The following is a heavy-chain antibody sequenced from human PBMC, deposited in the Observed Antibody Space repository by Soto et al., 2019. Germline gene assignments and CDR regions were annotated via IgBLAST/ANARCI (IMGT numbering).Heavy chain of an antibody. J-gene: IGHJ3*02. D-gene: IGHD5-18*01. CDR2: IDPSDSYT. Sequence: PGESLKISCKGSGYSFTSYWISWVRQMPGKGLEWMGRIDPSDSYTNYSPSFQGHVTISADKSISTAYLQWSSLKASDTAMYYCAGYYYRSADHMVTAFDIWSQGTTVTVS. CDR3: AGYYYRSADHMVTAFDI. V-gene: IGHV5-10-1*01. CDR1: GYSFTSYW.